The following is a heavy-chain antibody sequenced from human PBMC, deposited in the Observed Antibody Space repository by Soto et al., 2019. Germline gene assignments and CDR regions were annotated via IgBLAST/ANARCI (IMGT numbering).Heavy chain of an antibody. Sequence: GASVKVSCKASGYTFTSYGISWVRQAPGQGLEWVGWISAYNGNTNYAQKLQGRVTITADKSTSTAYMELSSLRSEDTAVYYCARDPAAGTKVFDYWGQGTLVTVSS. CDR3: ARDPAAGTKVFDY. V-gene: IGHV1-18*01. CDR2: ISAYNGNT. D-gene: IGHD6-19*01. CDR1: GYTFTSYG. J-gene: IGHJ4*02.